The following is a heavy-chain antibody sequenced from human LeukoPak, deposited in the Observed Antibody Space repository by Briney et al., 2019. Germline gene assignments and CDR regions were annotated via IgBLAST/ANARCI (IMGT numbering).Heavy chain of an antibody. CDR1: GGTFSSYA. J-gene: IGHJ3*02. D-gene: IGHD4-17*01. V-gene: IGHV1-69*06. Sequence: SVKVSCKASGGTFSSYAISWVRQAPGQGLEWMGGIIPIFGTANYAQKFQGRVTITADKSTSTAYMELSSLRSEDTAVYYCALGLRSNAFDIWGQGTMVTVSS. CDR3: ALGLRSNAFDI. CDR2: IIPIFGTA.